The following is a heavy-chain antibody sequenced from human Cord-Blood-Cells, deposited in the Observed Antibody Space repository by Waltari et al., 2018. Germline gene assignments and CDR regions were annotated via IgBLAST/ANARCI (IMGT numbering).Heavy chain of an antibody. Sequence: QVQLQQWGAGLLKPSETLSLTCAVYGGSFSCYYWSWIRQPPGKGLEWIGEINHSGSTNYNPSLKSRVTISVDTSKNQFSLKLSSVTAADTAVYYCARGRIAPDYWGQGTLVTVSS. CDR1: GGSFSCYY. CDR2: INHSGST. V-gene: IGHV4-34*01. J-gene: IGHJ4*02. CDR3: ARGRIAPDY. D-gene: IGHD6-13*01.